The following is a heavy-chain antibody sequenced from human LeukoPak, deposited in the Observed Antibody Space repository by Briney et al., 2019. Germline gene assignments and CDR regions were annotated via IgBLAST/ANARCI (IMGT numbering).Heavy chain of an antibody. CDR3: AKDRQAVAGIDFDY. J-gene: IGHJ4*02. D-gene: IGHD6-19*01. CDR2: VSYDGSNK. V-gene: IGHV3-30*18. Sequence: GGSLRLSCAASGFTFSTYGMHWVRQAPGKGLEWVAVVSYDGSNKYYADSVKGRFTISRDNSKNTLYLQMNSLRPEDTAVYYCAKDRQAVAGIDFDYWGQGTLVTVSS. CDR1: GFTFSTYG.